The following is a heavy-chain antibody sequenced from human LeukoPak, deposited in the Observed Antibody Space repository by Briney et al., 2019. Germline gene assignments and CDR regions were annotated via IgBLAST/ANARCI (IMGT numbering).Heavy chain of an antibody. CDR1: GFTFSNYW. V-gene: IGHV3-7*03. J-gene: IGHJ4*02. D-gene: IGHD6-19*01. CDR3: AKGSAVADIYFDY. CDR2: IKPDESEK. Sequence: GGSLRLSCAASGFTFSNYWMTWVRQAPGKGLEWVANIKPDESEKYYVGSVRGRFTISRDSSKNTLYLQMNSLRAEDTAVYYCAKGSAVADIYFDYWGQGTLVTVSS.